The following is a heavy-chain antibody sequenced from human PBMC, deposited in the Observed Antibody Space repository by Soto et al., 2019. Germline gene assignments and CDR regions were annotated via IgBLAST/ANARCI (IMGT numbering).Heavy chain of an antibody. D-gene: IGHD3-22*01. Sequence: VQVVESGGGLVQPGGSLRLSCEASGFTFSTYWMGWVRQAPGKGLEWVANIKQDGSETYYVDSVKGRFTISRDNAKNSLYLQMNSLRAEDTAVYYCVRGSRDYYDSSGFEYWGQGTLVTVSS. V-gene: IGHV3-7*01. CDR2: IKQDGSET. CDR1: GFTFSTYW. J-gene: IGHJ4*02. CDR3: VRGSRDYYDSSGFEY.